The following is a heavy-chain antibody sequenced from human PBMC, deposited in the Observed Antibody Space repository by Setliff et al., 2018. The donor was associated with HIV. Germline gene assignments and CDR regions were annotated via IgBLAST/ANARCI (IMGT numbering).Heavy chain of an antibody. D-gene: IGHD3-10*01. V-gene: IGHV1-69*05. CDR3: ARAPRLTMIRGVFDY. CDR2: IIPIFGTT. Sequence: SVKVSCKASGGTFSSYPISWVRQAPGQGLEWMGGIIPIFGTTHYAQKFQGRVTITTDESRSIVYMEVSSLRSEDTAVYYCARAPRLTMIRGVFDYWGQGTLVTVSS. CDR1: GGTFSSYP. J-gene: IGHJ4*02.